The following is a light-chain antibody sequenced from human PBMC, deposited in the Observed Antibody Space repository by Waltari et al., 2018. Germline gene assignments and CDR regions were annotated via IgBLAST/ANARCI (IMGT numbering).Light chain of an antibody. V-gene: IGKV1-5*03. Sequence: DIQMTQSPSTLSASVGDRVTITCRASQSISNWLAWYHQKPGKPPKLLIYKASTLESGVPSRISGSGSGAEYTHTISSLQPGDFATDYCQQYNSNSLLTLGGGTKVEIK. CDR1: QSISNW. CDR3: QQYNSNSLLT. CDR2: KAS. J-gene: IGKJ4*01.